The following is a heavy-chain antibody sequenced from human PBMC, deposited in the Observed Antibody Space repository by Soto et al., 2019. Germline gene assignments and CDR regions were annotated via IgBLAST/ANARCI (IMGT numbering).Heavy chain of an antibody. J-gene: IGHJ3*02. CDR1: GFTVSSNY. CDR2: IYSGGST. Sequence: EVQLVESGGGLVQPGGSLRLSCAASGFTVSSNYMSWVRQAPGKGLEWVSVIYSGGSTYYADSVKGRFTISRHNSKNTLYLQMNSVRAEDTAVYYCATEMATTVTTGGAFDIWGQGTMVTVSS. CDR3: ATEMATTVTTGGAFDI. D-gene: IGHD4-17*01. V-gene: IGHV3-53*04.